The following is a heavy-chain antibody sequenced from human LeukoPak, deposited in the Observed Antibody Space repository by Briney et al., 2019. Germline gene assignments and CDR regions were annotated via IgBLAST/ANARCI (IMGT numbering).Heavy chain of an antibody. V-gene: IGHV4-34*01. J-gene: IGHJ3*02. Sequence: SETLSLTCAVYGGSFSGYYWSWVRQPPGKGLEWIGEINHSGSTNYNPSLKSRVTISVGTSKNQFSLKLSSVTAADTAVYYCAKDYLVGVLFRDSSGYSASDIWGQGTMVTVSS. CDR3: AKDYLVGVLFRDSSGYSASDI. CDR2: INHSGST. D-gene: IGHD3-22*01. CDR1: GGSFSGYY.